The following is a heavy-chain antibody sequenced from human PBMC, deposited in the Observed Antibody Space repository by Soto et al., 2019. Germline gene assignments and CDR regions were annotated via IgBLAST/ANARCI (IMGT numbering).Heavy chain of an antibody. Sequence: QVQLVQSGAEVKNPGASVKVSCKASGYTFNSYGISWVRQAPGQGLEWMGWISAYKGNTNYAQKLQGRVTMTTDTSTSTVYMELRSLRSDDTAVYYCASSASIYCSGGSCSYYDMDVWGQGTTVIVSS. D-gene: IGHD2-15*01. CDR3: ASSASIYCSGGSCSYYDMDV. CDR1: GYTFNSYG. V-gene: IGHV1-18*01. CDR2: ISAYKGNT. J-gene: IGHJ6*02.